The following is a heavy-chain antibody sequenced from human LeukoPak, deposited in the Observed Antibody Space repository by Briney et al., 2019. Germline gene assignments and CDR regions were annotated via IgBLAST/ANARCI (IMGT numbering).Heavy chain of an antibody. CDR3: ARDSKVWGCSSTSCLLHY. J-gene: IGHJ4*02. V-gene: IGHV1-18*01. D-gene: IGHD2-2*01. Sequence: ASVTVSCKASGYTFTSYVISWVRQAPGQGLEWMGWISAYNGNTNYAQKLQGRVTMTTDTSTSTAYMELRSLRSDDTAVYYCARDSKVWGCSSTSCLLHYWGQGTLVTVSS. CDR2: ISAYNGNT. CDR1: GYTFTSYV.